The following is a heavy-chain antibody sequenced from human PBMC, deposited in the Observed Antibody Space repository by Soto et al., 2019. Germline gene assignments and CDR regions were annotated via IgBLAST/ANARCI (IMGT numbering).Heavy chain of an antibody. Sequence: GASVKVSCKASGYTFTVYYMHWVRQAPGQGLEWMGWINPNSGGTNYAQKFQGRVTMTRDTSISTAYMELSRLRSDDTAVYYCARVGTIFGVVINTYWGQGTLVTVSS. V-gene: IGHV1-2*02. CDR1: GYTFTVYY. J-gene: IGHJ4*02. CDR2: INPNSGGT. D-gene: IGHD3-3*01. CDR3: ARVGTIFGVVINTY.